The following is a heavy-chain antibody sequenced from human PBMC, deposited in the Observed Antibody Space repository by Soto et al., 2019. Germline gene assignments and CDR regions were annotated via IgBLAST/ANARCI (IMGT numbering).Heavy chain of an antibody. CDR3: AREMAPMNYYYDGMDV. CDR1: GGSISSGGYY. CDR2: IYYSGST. V-gene: IGHV4-31*03. Sequence: QVQLLESGPGLVKPSQTLSLTCTVSGGSISSGGYYWSWIRQHPGKGLEWIGYIYYSGSTYYNPSLKSRVTISVDTSKNRFSLKLSSVTAADTAVYYCAREMAPMNYYYDGMDVWGQGTTVTVSS. J-gene: IGHJ6*02. D-gene: IGHD5-12*01.